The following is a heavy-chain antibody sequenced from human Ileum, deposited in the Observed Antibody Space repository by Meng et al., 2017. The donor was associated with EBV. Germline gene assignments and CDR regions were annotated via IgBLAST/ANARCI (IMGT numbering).Heavy chain of an antibody. V-gene: IGHV3-73*02. CDR1: GFDFSGSA. J-gene: IGHJ5*02. CDR3: ARKRS. CDR2: IRSKPNNYAT. Sequence: VVSRGGLVPPGGFLKPCCAGSGFDFSGSAIHWVRQASGKGLEWVGRIRSKPNNYATAYAASVEDRFTISRDESKNMAYLQMNSLKTEDTAVYYCARKRSWGQGTLVTVSS.